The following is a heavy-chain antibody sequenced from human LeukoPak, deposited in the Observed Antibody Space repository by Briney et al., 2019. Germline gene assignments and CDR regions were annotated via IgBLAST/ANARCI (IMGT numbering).Heavy chain of an antibody. D-gene: IGHD6-19*01. J-gene: IGHJ4*02. CDR2: LRNDEGKE. V-gene: IGHV3-33*07. Sequence: GRSLRLSREASGFSISMYGMNWVRQAPGKGLEWVAVLRNDEGKEYSADAVKGRFTISRDSRKNTVYLQMNSLRAEDTAMYYCARGTYDNGWYYFDHWGQGALVTVSS. CDR1: GFSISMYG. CDR3: ARGTYDNGWYYFDH.